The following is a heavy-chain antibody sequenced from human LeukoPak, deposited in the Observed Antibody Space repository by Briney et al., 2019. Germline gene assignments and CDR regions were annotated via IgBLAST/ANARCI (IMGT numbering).Heavy chain of an antibody. Sequence: GGSLRLSCAASGFTFSSYAMSWVRQAPGKGLEWVSAISGSGGSTYYADSVKGRFTISRDNSKNTLYLQMNSLRAEDTAVYYCAKDRVVVVAATTGDYWGRGTLVTVSS. V-gene: IGHV3-23*01. CDR3: AKDRVVVVAATTGDY. D-gene: IGHD2-15*01. J-gene: IGHJ4*02. CDR1: GFTFSSYA. CDR2: ISGSGGST.